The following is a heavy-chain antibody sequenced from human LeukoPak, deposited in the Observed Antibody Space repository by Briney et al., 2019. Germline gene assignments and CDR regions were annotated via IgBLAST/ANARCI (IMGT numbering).Heavy chain of an antibody. Sequence: SQTLSLTCTVSGGSISSGSYYWSWIRQPAGKGLEWIGRIYTSGSTNYNPSLKSRVTISVDTSKNQFSLKLSSVTAADTAVYYCAREGSITMVRGFYYYYYMDVWGKGTTVTISS. D-gene: IGHD3-10*01. CDR3: AREGSITMVRGFYYYYYMDV. CDR2: IYTSGST. V-gene: IGHV4-61*02. CDR1: GGSISSGSYY. J-gene: IGHJ6*03.